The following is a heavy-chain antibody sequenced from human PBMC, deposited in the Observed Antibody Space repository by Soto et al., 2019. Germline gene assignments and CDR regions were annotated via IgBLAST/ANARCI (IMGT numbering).Heavy chain of an antibody. Sequence: ASVKVSCKASGYTFTIYYMHWVREAPGQGLEWMGIINPSVGSTSYAQKFQGRVTMTRDTSTNTVYMELSSLRSEDTAVYYCARAGYGMDVWGQGTTVTVPS. V-gene: IGHV1-46*01. CDR3: ARAGYGMDV. CDR2: INPSVGST. CDR1: GYTFTIYY. J-gene: IGHJ6*02.